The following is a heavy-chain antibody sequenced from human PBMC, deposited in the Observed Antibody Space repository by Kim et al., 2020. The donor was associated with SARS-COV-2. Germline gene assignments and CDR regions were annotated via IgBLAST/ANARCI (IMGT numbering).Heavy chain of an antibody. CDR1: GYTFTSYA. Sequence: ASVKVSCKASGYTFTSYAMHWVRQAPGQRLEWMGWINAGNGNTKYSQKFQGRVTITRDTSASTAYMELSSLRSEDTAVYYCARDQERGSYVGGFDPWGQGTLVTVSS. CDR3: ARDQERGSYVGGFDP. CDR2: INAGNGNT. J-gene: IGHJ5*02. V-gene: IGHV1-3*01. D-gene: IGHD1-26*01.